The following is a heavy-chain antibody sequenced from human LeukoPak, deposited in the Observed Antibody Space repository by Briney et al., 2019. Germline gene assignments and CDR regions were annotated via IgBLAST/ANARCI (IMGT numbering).Heavy chain of an antibody. D-gene: IGHD1-1*01. V-gene: IGHV3-48*01. CDR3: VRVKGTYFDY. CDR1: GFPLSSYS. CDR2: ISASGGNI. Sequence: GGSLRLSCEASGFPLSSYSINWVRQAPGKGLEWVSYISASGGNIYYLDSVKGRFTVSRDNARKSLFLQMNNARVEDTAFYYCVRVKGTYFDYWGQGALVTVSP. J-gene: IGHJ4*02.